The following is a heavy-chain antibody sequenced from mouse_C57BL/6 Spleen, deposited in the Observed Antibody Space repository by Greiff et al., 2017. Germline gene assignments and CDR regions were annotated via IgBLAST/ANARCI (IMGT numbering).Heavy chain of an antibody. V-gene: IGHV1-52*01. D-gene: IGHD2-5*01. Sequence: QVQLQQPGAELVRPGSSVKLSCKASGYTFTSYWMHWVKQRPIQGLEWIGNIDPSDSETHYNQKFKDKATLTVDKSSSTAYMQLSSLTSEDSAVYYCATPAYYSNVLYAMDYWGQGTSVTVSS. CDR2: IDPSDSET. CDR3: ATPAYYSNVLYAMDY. CDR1: GYTFTSYW. J-gene: IGHJ4*01.